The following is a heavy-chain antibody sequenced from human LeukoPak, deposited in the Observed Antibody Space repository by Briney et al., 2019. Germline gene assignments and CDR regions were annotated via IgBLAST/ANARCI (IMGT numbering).Heavy chain of an antibody. V-gene: IGHV3-48*01. Sequence: SCKVSGYTLTELSMHWVRQAPGKGPEWVSYIDARSGITYYADSVQGRFTISRDNAQESVFLQMNRLRVDDTAVYYCARTYDFGRGPPGDAFDNWGQGTPVTVSS. J-gene: IGHJ3*02. D-gene: IGHD3-3*01. CDR1: GYTLTELS. CDR3: ARTYDFGRGPPGDAFDN. CDR2: IDARSGIT.